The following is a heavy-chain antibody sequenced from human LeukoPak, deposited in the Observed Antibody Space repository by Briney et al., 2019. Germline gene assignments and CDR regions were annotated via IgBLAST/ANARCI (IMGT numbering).Heavy chain of an antibody. CDR2: IYYSGST. D-gene: IGHD2-2*01. CDR1: GGSISSADFY. CDR3: ASVGYCSSTSCRPFAFDI. V-gene: IGHV4-39*07. J-gene: IGHJ3*02. Sequence: PSETLSLTCTVSGGSISSADFYWSWIRQPPGKGLEWIGSIYYSGSTYYNPSLKSRVTISVDTSKNQFSLKLSSVTAADTAVYYCASVGYCSSTSCRPFAFDIWGQGTMVTVSS.